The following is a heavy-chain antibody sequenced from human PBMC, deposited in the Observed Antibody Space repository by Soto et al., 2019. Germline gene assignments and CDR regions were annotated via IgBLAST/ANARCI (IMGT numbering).Heavy chain of an antibody. V-gene: IGHV4-61*03. CDR3: ARDWDRSGWDYGMEV. CDR1: GGSVSSGSYY. Sequence: SETLSLTCTVSGGSVSSGSYYWSWIRQPPGKGLEWIGYIYYSESTNYNPSLKSRVTISVDTSKNHFSLKLSSVTAADTAVYYCARDWDRSGWDYGMEVWGQGTTVTVSS. J-gene: IGHJ6*02. D-gene: IGHD6-19*01. CDR2: IYYSEST.